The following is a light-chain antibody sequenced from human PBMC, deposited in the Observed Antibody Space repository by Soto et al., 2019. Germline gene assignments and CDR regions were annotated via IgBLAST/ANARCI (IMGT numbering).Light chain of an antibody. J-gene: IGLJ1*01. Sequence: QSVLTQPASVSGSPGQSITMSCTGTSSDVGGYNFVSWYQQHPGKVPKLMIFDVNRRPSGVSDRFSGFKSGNTASLTISGLQAEDEGDYYCCSYTSSSTHVFGSGTKVTVL. CDR3: CSYTSSSTHV. CDR2: DVN. CDR1: SSDVGGYNF. V-gene: IGLV2-14*03.